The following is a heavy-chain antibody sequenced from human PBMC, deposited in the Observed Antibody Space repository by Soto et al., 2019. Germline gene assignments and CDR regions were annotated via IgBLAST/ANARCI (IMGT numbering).Heavy chain of an antibody. CDR1: GLSLSNARMG. CDR3: ARITDYSYSGMDV. V-gene: IGHV2-26*01. J-gene: IGHJ6*02. D-gene: IGHD4-17*01. CDR2: IFSNDEK. Sequence: QVTLKESGPVLVKATETLTLTCTVSGLSLSNARMGVSWIRQPPGKALEWLAHIFSNDEKFYNTSLKSRLTISKDTSKSQVVLTMTNMYPVDTATYYCARITDYSYSGMDVWGQGTTVTVSS.